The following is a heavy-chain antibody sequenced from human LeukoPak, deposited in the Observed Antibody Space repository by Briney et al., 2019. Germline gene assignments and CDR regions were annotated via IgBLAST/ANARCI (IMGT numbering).Heavy chain of an antibody. V-gene: IGHV3-30*19. CDR1: GLIFSTYG. CDR2: IQNDGNDK. Sequence: GGSLRLSCAASGLIFSTYGMHWVRQAPGKGLEWVAFIQNDGNDKYYADSVKGRFTFSRDNSKNTLDLQMNGLRAEDTAVYYCARAVTWIDPWGQGTLVTVCS. J-gene: IGHJ5*02. CDR3: ARAVTWIDP.